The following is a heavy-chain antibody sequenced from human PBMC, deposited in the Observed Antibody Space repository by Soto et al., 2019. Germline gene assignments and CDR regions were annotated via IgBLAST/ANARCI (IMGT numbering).Heavy chain of an antibody. CDR1: GGSFSGYY. J-gene: IGHJ4*02. D-gene: IGHD5-12*01. Sequence: QVQLQQWGAGLLKPSETLSLTCAVYGGSFSGYYWSWIRQPPGKGLEWIGEINHSGSTNYNPSLKCRVTVSVDTSKSQCSLKLSSVTAADSAVYYCARGRAYSSCEDGNYWGQGTLVTVSS. CDR2: INHSGST. V-gene: IGHV4-34*01. CDR3: ARGRAYSSCEDGNY.